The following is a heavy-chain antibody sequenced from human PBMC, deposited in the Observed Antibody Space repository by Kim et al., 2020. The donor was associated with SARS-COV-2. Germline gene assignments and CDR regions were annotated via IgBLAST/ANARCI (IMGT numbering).Heavy chain of an antibody. CDR2: ISYDGSNK. V-gene: IGHV3-30-3*01. J-gene: IGHJ4*02. D-gene: IGHD3-10*01. CDR1: GFTFSSYA. Sequence: GGSLRLSCAASGFTFSSYAMHWVRQAPGKGLEWVAVISYDGSNKYYADSVKGRFTISRDNSKNTLYLQMNSLRAEDTAVYYCARSPLRWFGMCDYWGQGTLVTVSS. CDR3: ARSPLRWFGMCDY.